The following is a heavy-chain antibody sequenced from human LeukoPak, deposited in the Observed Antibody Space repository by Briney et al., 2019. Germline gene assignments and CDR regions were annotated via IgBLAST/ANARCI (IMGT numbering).Heavy chain of an antibody. D-gene: IGHD1-26*01. CDR3: AGSGSYPAGFDP. CDR1: GGTFSSYA. J-gene: IGHJ5*02. CDR2: IIPIFGTA. V-gene: IGHV1-69*05. Sequence: SVKVSCKASGGTFSSYAISWVRQAPGQGLEWMGGIIPIFGTANYAQKFQGRVTITTDESTSTAYMELSSLRSEDTAVYYCAGSGSYPAGFDPWGQGTLVTVSS.